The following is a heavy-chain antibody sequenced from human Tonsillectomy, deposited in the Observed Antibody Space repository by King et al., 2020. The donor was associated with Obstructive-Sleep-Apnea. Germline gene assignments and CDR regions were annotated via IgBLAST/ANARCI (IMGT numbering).Heavy chain of an antibody. J-gene: IGHJ4*02. V-gene: IGHV1-2*02. D-gene: IGHD3-10*01. CDR2: ISSNSGAT. CDR3: ARDMSAYDSTSPAY. CDR1: GYTFTGYY. Sequence: QLVQSGAEVKKPGASVKVSCKASGYTFTGYYIHWVRQAPGQGLEWMGWISSNSGATKYAQKFQDRVTMTRDTSISTAYMDLSRLRYDDTAIYYCARDMSAYDSTSPAYWGQGTLVTVSS.